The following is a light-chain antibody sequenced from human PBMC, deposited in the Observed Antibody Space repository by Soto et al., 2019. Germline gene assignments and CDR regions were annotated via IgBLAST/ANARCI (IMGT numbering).Light chain of an antibody. J-gene: IGKJ2*01. V-gene: IGKV1-16*02. CDR2: GAS. Sequence: DVQMTQSPSSLSASVGDSVTITCRASQDIKSDLAWYQQRPGEAPKSLIFGASNLLDGVPSKFSGSGSGSEFTLTISSLQPEDSATYFCQQSKSHPPTFGRATKVEI. CDR1: QDIKSD. CDR3: QQSKSHPPT.